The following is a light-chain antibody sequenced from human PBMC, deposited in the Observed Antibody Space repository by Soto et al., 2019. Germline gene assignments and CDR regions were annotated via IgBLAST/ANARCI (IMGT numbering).Light chain of an antibody. CDR2: DVR. CDR1: SSDVGAQNY. CDR3: TAFTRGITFV. V-gene: IGLV2-14*03. Sequence: QSALTQPASVSGSPGQSITISCTGTSSDVGAQNYVSWYQQHPGRAPKLIIFDVRDRPSGVSHRFSGSKSGNTASLTISGLQAEDEADYYCTAFTRGITFVFGTGTKLTVL. J-gene: IGLJ1*01.